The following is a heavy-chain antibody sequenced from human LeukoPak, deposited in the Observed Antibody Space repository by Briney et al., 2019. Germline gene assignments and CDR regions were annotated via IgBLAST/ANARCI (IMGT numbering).Heavy chain of an antibody. CDR3: AKGSSGYFFDL. CDR2: ISNDGGGR. V-gene: IGHV3-23*01. D-gene: IGHD3-22*01. Sequence: GGSLRLSCAASGFTFNNYGLIWVRQAPGKGLEWVSAISNDGGGRTYADFVKGRFTISRDNSKNTRYLQMDSLRADDTALYYCAKGSSGYFFDLWGQGTLVTVSS. CDR1: GFTFNNYG. J-gene: IGHJ4*02.